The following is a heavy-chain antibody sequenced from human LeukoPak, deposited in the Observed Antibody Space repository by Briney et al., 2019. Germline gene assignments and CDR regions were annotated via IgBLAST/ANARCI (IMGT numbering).Heavy chain of an antibody. Sequence: PSETLSLTCTVSGGSISSSSYYWGWIRQPPGKGLEWIGDIYYSGTTYYNPSLKSRVTISVDTSKNQFSLKLTSVTAADTAVYYCARSLGVRGVYDYWGQGTLVTVSP. CDR3: ARSLGVRGVYDY. CDR1: GGSISSSSYY. D-gene: IGHD3-10*01. CDR2: IYYSGTT. V-gene: IGHV4-39*07. J-gene: IGHJ4*02.